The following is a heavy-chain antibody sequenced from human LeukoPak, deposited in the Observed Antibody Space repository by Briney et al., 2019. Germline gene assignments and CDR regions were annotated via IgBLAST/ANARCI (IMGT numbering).Heavy chain of an antibody. D-gene: IGHD6-19*01. CDR3: ARGQGSAWGNWFDP. J-gene: IGHJ5*02. CDR1: GGAFSGFY. CDR2: IDHSGST. V-gene: IGHV4-34*01. Sequence: SETPSPTCAVYGGAFSGFYWSWIRPPPGGWIRQPPGKGVGWVGEIDHSGSTTYNPSLEGRVTISVDTSKNQFSLKLSSVTAADTAVYYCARGQGSAWGNWFDPWGQETLVTVSS.